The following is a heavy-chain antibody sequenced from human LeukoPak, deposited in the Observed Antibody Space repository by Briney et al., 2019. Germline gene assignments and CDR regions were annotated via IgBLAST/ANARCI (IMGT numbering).Heavy chain of an antibody. J-gene: IGHJ6*02. V-gene: IGHV4-59*08. D-gene: IGHD3-10*01. CDR1: GGSISSYY. CDR2: IYYSGST. Sequence: KPSETLSLTCTVSGGSISSYYWSWIRQPPGKGLEWIGYIYYSGSTNYNPSLKSRVTISVDTSKNQFSLKLSSVTAADTAVYYCARLNMGSGGFYYYYYGMDVWGQGTTVTVSS. CDR3: ARLNMGSGGFYYYYYGMDV.